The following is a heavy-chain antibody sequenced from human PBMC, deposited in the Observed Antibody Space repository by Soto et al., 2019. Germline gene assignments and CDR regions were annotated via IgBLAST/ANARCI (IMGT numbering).Heavy chain of an antibody. J-gene: IGHJ6*02. CDR1: GGSISSNKW. CDR2: IYHSGST. CDR3: ARDDNIAVVPTSLGAMDV. V-gene: IGHV4-4*02. Sequence: QVQLQESGPGLVKPSETLSLTCAVYGGSISSNKWWSWVRQPPGKGLEWIGEIYHSGSTNHNPSLNSRVTIELDKSEYQLSLKLTSAAAADSAVDYCARDDNIAVVPTSLGAMDVWGQGTTVTVSS. D-gene: IGHD2-2*01.